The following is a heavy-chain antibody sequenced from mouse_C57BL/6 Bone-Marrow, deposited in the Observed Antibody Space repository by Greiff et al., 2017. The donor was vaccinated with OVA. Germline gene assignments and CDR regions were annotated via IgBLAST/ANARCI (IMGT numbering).Heavy chain of an antibody. CDR2: IRLKSDNYAT. CDR3: TLKLKD. J-gene: IGHJ2*01. CDR1: GFTFSNYW. Sequence: DVMLVESGGGLVQPGGSMKLSCVASGFTFSNYWMNWVRQSPEKGLEWVAQIRLKSDNYATHYAESVKGRFTISRDDSKSSVYLQMNNLRAEGTGIYYCTLKLKDWGQGTTLTVSS. D-gene: IGHD1-3*01. V-gene: IGHV6-3*01.